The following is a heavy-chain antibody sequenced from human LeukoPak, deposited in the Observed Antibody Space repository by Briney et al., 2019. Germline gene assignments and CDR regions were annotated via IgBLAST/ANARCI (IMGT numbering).Heavy chain of an antibody. CDR3: ARGRDGYNLGFDY. J-gene: IGHJ4*02. D-gene: IGHD5-24*01. CDR1: GGSISGYF. V-gene: IGHV4-59*01. CDR2: IYYSGST. Sequence: SETLSLTCTVSGGSISGYFWSWIRQPPEKGLEWIAHIYYSGSTDYSPSLKSRVTISVDTSKNQFSLKLSSVTAADTAVYYCARGRDGYNLGFDYWGQGTLVTVSS.